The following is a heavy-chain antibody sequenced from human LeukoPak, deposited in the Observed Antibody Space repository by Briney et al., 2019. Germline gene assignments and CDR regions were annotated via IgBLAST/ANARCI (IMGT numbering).Heavy chain of an antibody. Sequence: ASVKVSCKASGYTFTSYGISWVRQAPGRGLEWRGWISAYNGNTNYAQKLQGRVTMTTDTSTSTAYMELRSLRSDDTAVYYCARDSIGDDSSGYYYWHYYYYMDVWGKGTTVTVSS. D-gene: IGHD3-22*01. CDR1: GYTFTSYG. CDR2: ISAYNGNT. CDR3: ARDSIGDDSSGYYYWHYYYYMDV. V-gene: IGHV1-18*01. J-gene: IGHJ6*03.